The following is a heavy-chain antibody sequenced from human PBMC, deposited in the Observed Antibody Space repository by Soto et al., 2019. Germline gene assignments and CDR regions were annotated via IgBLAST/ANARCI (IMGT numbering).Heavy chain of an antibody. J-gene: IGHJ6*02. CDR2: IYYSGST. CDR3: ATLRYYYSGMDV. Sequence: PSETLSLTCTVSGGSISSYYWSWIRQPPGKGLEWIGYIYYSGSTNYNPSLKSRVTISVDTSKNQFSLKLSSVTAADTAVYYCATLRYYYSGMDVWGQGTKVTV. CDR1: GGSISSYY. V-gene: IGHV4-59*01.